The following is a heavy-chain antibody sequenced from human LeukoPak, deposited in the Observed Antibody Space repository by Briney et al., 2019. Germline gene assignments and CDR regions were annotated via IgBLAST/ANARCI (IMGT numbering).Heavy chain of an antibody. J-gene: IGHJ5*02. CDR3: ARGNCSGGSCGWFDP. Sequence: PSETLSLTCTVSGGSISSYYWSWIRQPPGKGLEWIGYIYYSGSTNCNPSLKSRVTISVDTSKNQFSLKLSSVTAADTAVYYCARGNCSGGSCGWFDPWGQGTLVTVSS. CDR2: IYYSGST. V-gene: IGHV4-59*01. D-gene: IGHD2-15*01. CDR1: GGSISSYY.